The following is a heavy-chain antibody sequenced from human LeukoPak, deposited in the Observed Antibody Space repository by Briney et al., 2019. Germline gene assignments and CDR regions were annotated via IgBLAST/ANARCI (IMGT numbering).Heavy chain of an antibody. D-gene: IGHD2-15*01. V-gene: IGHV3-66*01. CDR1: GFTVSSIY. CDR3: ARDLGYCSGSTCYVGYFDY. CDR2: IYSDGST. Sequence: GRSLRLSCAASGFTVSSIYMNWVRQAPGKGLEWVSLIYSDGSTYYADSVKGRFTISRDNSKNTLYLQMNSLRAEDTAVYYCARDLGYCSGSTCYVGYFDYWGQGTQVTVSS. J-gene: IGHJ4*02.